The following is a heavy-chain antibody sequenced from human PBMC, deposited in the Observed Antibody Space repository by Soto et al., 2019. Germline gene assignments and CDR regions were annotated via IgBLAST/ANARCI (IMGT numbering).Heavy chain of an antibody. V-gene: IGHV4-39*01. CDR3: ASQFRYNWNPNWFDP. CDR2: IYYSGST. Sequence: SETLSLTCTVSDGSISSSSYYWGWIRQPPGKGLEWIGSIYYSGSTYYNPSLKSRVTISVDTSKNQFSLKLSSVTAADTAVYYCASQFRYNWNPNWFDPWGQGTLVTVSS. CDR1: DGSISSSSYY. J-gene: IGHJ5*02. D-gene: IGHD1-1*01.